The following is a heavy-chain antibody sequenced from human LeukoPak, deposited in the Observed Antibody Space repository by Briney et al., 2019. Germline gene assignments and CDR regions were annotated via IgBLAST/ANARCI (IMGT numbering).Heavy chain of an antibody. J-gene: IGHJ5*02. D-gene: IGHD2-21*01. CDR1: GFTFSSYA. Sequence: GGSLRLSCAASGFTFSSYAMSWVRQAPGKGLEWVSAISGSGGSTYYADSVKGRFTISRDSSKNTLYLQMSSLRTEETAVYYWAKDLSYGSSPLDPGAQGALATVPS. CDR3: AKDLSYGSSPLDP. CDR2: ISGSGGST. V-gene: IGHV3-23*01.